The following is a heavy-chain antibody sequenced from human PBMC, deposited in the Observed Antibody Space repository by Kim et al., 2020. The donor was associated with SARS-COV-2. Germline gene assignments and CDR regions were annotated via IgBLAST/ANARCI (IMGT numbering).Heavy chain of an antibody. V-gene: IGHV3-33*01. Sequence: NTYYADSVKGRFTISRDNSKNTLYLQMNGLRAEDTAVYYCASGFEDFDYWGQGTLVTVSS. D-gene: IGHD3-16*01. J-gene: IGHJ4*02. CDR2: NT. CDR3: ASGFEDFDY.